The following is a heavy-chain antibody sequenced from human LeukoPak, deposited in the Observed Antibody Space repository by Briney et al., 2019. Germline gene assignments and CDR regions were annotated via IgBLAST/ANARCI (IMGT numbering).Heavy chain of an antibody. CDR3: ARSYDFPWYFQH. D-gene: IGHD3-3*01. Sequence: GGSLRLSCVASGFTFSSYWMSWVRQAPGKGLEWVANIKQDGSGKYYVDSVKGRFTISRDNAKNSLYLQMNSLRAEDTAVYYCARSYDFPWYFQHWGQGTLVTVSS. CDR1: GFTFSSYW. V-gene: IGHV3-7*01. J-gene: IGHJ1*01. CDR2: IKQDGSGK.